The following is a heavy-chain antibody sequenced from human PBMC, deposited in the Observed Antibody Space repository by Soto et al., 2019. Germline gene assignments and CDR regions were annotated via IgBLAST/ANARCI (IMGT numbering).Heavy chain of an antibody. CDR1: GGTFSSYT. V-gene: IGHV1-69*04. J-gene: IGHJ4*02. D-gene: IGHD2-2*01. CDR2: IIPILGIA. Sequence: SVKVSCKASGGTFSSYTISWVRQAPGQGLEWMGRIIPILGIANYAQKFQGRVTITADKSTSTAYMELSSLRSEDTAVYYCARDLGVPAATLGYWGQGTLVTVSS. CDR3: ARDLGVPAATLGY.